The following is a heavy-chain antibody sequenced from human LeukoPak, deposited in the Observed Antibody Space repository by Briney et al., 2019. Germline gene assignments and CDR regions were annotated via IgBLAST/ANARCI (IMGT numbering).Heavy chain of an antibody. CDR2: ISSSSGYI. CDR3: ARYIPGAYYFDY. CDR1: GFTFSSYS. V-gene: IGHV3-21*01. Sequence: PGGSLRLSCAASGFTFSSYSMNWVRQAPGKGLEWVSSISSSSGYIYYADSVKGRFTISRDNAKNSLYLQLNSLRAEDTAVYYCARYIPGAYYFDYWGQGTLVTVSS. J-gene: IGHJ4*02. D-gene: IGHD2-21*01.